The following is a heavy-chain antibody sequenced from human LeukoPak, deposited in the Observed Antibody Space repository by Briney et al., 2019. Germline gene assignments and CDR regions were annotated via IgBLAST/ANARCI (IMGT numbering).Heavy chain of an antibody. V-gene: IGHV4-4*09. Sequence: SETLSLTCTVSGGSISSDYWTWIRQPPGKGLEWIGHLYTSGSTNYNPSLKSRVTVSVDTSKNQVSLKLSSVTAADTAVYYCARQVSNVCIPLRNWFDPWGQGTLVTVSS. CDR2: LYTSGST. CDR1: GGSISSDY. D-gene: IGHD3-16*01. CDR3: ARQVSNVCIPLRNWFDP. J-gene: IGHJ5*02.